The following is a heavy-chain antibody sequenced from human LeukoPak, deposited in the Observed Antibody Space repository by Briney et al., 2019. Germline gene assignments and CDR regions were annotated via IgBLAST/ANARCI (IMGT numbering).Heavy chain of an antibody. CDR3: ATLMSGSHNA. J-gene: IGHJ4*02. V-gene: IGHV3-15*01. CDR1: GFTVTNAW. CDR2: IHSKSGGGTA. D-gene: IGHD1-26*01. Sequence: GGSLRLSCAASGFTVTNAWMSWVRQAPGKGLEWVGRIHSKSGGGTAEYAAPVTGRFTISRDDSKNTLYLRMNSLKTEDTAVYYCATLMSGSHNAWGQGTLVTVSS.